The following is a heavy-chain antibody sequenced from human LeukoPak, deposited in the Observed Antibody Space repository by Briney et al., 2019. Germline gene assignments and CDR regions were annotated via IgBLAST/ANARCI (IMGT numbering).Heavy chain of an antibody. D-gene: IGHD3-22*01. J-gene: IGHJ4*02. CDR1: GFTFSSYW. CDR2: ISYDGSNK. Sequence: GGSLRLSCAASGFTFSSYWMHWVRQAPGKGLEWVAVISYDGSNKYYADSVKGRFTISRDNSKNTLYLQVNSLRAEDTAVYYCAKDSTVYDSSGYYPRLCDWWGQGTPVTVSS. CDR3: AKDSTVYDSSGYYPRLCDW. V-gene: IGHV3-30*18.